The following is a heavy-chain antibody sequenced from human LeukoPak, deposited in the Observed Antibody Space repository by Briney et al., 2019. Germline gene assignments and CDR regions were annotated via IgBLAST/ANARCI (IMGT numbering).Heavy chain of an antibody. J-gene: IGHJ4*02. CDR1: GGSISSYY. D-gene: IGHD5-24*01. CDR2: IYYSGST. V-gene: IGHV4-59*07. Sequence: SDTLSLTCTVSGGSISSYYWNWIRQPPGKGLEWMGYIYYSGSTNYNPSLKSRVTISVDTSKNQFSLTLSSVTAADTAVYYCARAGRTDGYKSYFDYWGQGTLVTVSS. CDR3: ARAGRTDGYKSYFDY.